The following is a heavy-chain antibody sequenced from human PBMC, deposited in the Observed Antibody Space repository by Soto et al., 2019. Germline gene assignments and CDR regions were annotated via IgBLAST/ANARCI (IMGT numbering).Heavy chain of an antibody. D-gene: IGHD2-2*02. CDR1: GFTFSSYS. CDR3: ARDSAQSVVPAAIPWFDP. CDR2: ISSSSSYI. Sequence: EVQLVESGGGLVKPGGSLRLSCAASGFTFSSYSMNWVRQAPGKGLEWVSSISSSSSYIYYADSVKGRFTISRDNAKNSLYLQMNSLRAEDTAVYYCARDSAQSVVPAAIPWFDPWGQGTLVTVSS. V-gene: IGHV3-21*01. J-gene: IGHJ5*02.